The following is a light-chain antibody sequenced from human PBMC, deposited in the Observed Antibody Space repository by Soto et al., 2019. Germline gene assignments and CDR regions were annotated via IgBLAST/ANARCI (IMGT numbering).Light chain of an antibody. V-gene: IGKV3-20*01. CDR1: QTGSNSY. J-gene: IGKJ4*01. CDR3: QQFSSYPLT. CDR2: GVS. Sequence: ILLTQSPGTLSLSPGERATLSCRASQTGSNSYLAWYQQKSGQAPRLLIYGVSTRATGIPDRFSGSGSGTEFALTISRLEPEDFAVYYCQQFSSYPLTFGGGTKVDIK.